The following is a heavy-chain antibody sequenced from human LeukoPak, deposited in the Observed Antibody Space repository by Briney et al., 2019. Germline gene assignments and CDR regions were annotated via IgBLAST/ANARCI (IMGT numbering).Heavy chain of an antibody. J-gene: IGHJ4*02. CDR2: INPSGGST. CDR3: ARLSFRYCSSTSCPPDY. V-gene: IGHV1-46*03. CDR1: GYTFTSYY. D-gene: IGHD2-2*01. Sequence: GASVKVSCKASGYTFTSYYMHWVRQAPGQGLEWMGIINPSGGSTSYAQKFQGRVTMTRDTSTSTVYMELSSLRSEDTAVYYCARLSFRYCSSTSCPPDYWGQGTLVTVSS.